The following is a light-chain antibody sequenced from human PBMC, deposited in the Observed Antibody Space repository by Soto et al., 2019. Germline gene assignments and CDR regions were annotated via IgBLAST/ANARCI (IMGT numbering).Light chain of an antibody. J-gene: IGKJ1*01. CDR1: QSVGTW. V-gene: IGKV1-5*01. Sequence: DIHMTQSPSTLSASVGCRFTITCRASQSVGTWVAWYQQKPGKAPKLLIYGASNLESGVPSRFSGSGSGTEFTLTITTLQPDDFATYFCQHYRRNTWSFGPGTKVDIK. CDR3: QHYRRNTWS. CDR2: GAS.